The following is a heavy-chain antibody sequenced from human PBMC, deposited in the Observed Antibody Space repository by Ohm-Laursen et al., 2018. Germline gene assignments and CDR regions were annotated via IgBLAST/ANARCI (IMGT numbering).Heavy chain of an antibody. CDR2: IIPIFGTA. CDR1: GGTFSSYA. V-gene: IGHV1-69*01. CDR3: ARVDIAAAGTADDAFDI. Sequence: SSVKVSCKASGGTFSSYAISWVRQAPGQGLEWMRGIIPIFGTANYAQKFQGRVTITADESTSTAYMELSGLRSEDTAVYYCARVDIAAAGTADDAFDIWGQGTMVTVSS. J-gene: IGHJ3*02. D-gene: IGHD6-13*01.